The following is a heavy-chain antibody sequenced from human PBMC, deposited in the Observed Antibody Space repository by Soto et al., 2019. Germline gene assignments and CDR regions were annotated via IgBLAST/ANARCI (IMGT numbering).Heavy chain of an antibody. CDR1: GFTFSSYW. CDR2: INSDGSST. V-gene: IGHV3-74*01. J-gene: IGHJ3*02. D-gene: IGHD4-17*01. Sequence: EVQLVESGGGLVQPGGSLRLSCAASGFTFSSYWMHWVRQAPGKGLVWVSRINSDGSSTSYADSVKGRFTISRDNAKNTLSLKMNSLRAEHTAVYYCASPPLTTVTPGVAFDIWGQGTMVTVFS. CDR3: ASPPLTTVTPGVAFDI.